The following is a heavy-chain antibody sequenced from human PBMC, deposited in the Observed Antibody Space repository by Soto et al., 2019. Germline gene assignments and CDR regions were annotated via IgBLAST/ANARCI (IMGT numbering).Heavy chain of an antibody. CDR3: TPSSTSTAATFGY. Sequence: GGSLRLSCETSGFNFSHAWMNWVLQAPGKGLEWVGRVESKVEGGTIDVAAPVQGRFDISRDDPRKTLYLQMNNLTPGDTGTYYCTPSSTSTAATFGYWGQGIPVTVSS. CDR1: GFNFSHAW. V-gene: IGHV3-15*07. J-gene: IGHJ4*02. CDR2: VESKVEGGTI. D-gene: IGHD2-15*01.